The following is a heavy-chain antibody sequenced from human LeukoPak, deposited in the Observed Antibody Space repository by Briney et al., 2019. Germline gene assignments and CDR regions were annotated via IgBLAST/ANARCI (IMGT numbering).Heavy chain of an antibody. CDR3: ARAGVRYSSSWYRGDGYYFDY. CDR1: GYTFTGYY. Sequence: SVKVSCKASGYTFTGYYMHWVRQAPGQGLEWMGGIIPIFGTANYAQKFQGRVTITADESTSTAYMELSSLRSEDTAVYYCARAGVRYSSSWYRGDGYYFDYWGQGTLVTVSS. V-gene: IGHV1-69*13. J-gene: IGHJ4*02. CDR2: IIPIFGTA. D-gene: IGHD6-13*01.